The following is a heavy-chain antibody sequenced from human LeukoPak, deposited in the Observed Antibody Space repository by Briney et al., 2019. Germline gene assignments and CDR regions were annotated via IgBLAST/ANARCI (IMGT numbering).Heavy chain of an antibody. V-gene: IGHV1-2*02. CDR2: INPNSGGT. J-gene: IGHJ4*02. CDR1: GYTLTGYY. D-gene: IGHD5-12*01. CDR3: AKNPYEYYFDY. Sequence: ASARVSCKASGYTLTGYYMHWLRQAPGQGLEWMGWINPNSGGTNYPQKFQGRVTMTRDTSISTAYMELSRLTSDDTAVYYCAKNPYEYYFDYWGQGTLVTVSS.